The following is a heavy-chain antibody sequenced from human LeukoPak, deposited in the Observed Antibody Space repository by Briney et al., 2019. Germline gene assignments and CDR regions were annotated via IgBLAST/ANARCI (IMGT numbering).Heavy chain of an antibody. D-gene: IGHD2-15*01. Sequence: SETLSLTCAVSGGSISSGGYSWSWIRQPPGKGLEWIGYIYHSGSTYYNPSLKSRVTISVDRSKNQFSLKLSSVTAADTAVYYCARANMDCRGGSCFVYYFDYWGQGTLVTVSS. CDR2: IYHSGST. J-gene: IGHJ4*02. V-gene: IGHV4-30-2*01. CDR1: GGSISSGGYS. CDR3: ARANMDCRGGSCFVYYFDY.